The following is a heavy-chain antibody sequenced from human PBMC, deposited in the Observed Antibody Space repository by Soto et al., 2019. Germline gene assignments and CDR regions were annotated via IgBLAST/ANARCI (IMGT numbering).Heavy chain of an antibody. CDR1: GGSISSSSYY. Sequence: SETLSLTCTVSGGSISSSSYYWGWIRQPPGEGLEWIGSIYYSGSTYYNPSLKSRVTISADTSTNQFSLKLSSVAAADTAVYYCARNTSSRWPLPYPFDYGARETLVPVPS. CDR2: IYYSGST. V-gene: IGHV4-39*01. CDR3: ARNTSSRWPLPYPFDY. D-gene: IGHD6-13*01. J-gene: IGHJ4*02.